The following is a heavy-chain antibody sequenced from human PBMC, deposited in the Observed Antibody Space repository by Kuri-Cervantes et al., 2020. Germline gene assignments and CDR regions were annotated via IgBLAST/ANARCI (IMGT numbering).Heavy chain of an antibody. Sequence: GGSLRLSCEASGFTFSSYVMNWVRQAPGKGLEWVSGISGSGGSTYYADSVKGRFTISRDNSKNTLYLQMNSLRAEDTAVYYCAKDLECYDFWSGSLGFDYWGQGTLVTVSS. CDR2: ISGSGGST. J-gene: IGHJ4*02. V-gene: IGHV3-23*01. CDR3: AKDLECYDFWSGSLGFDY. CDR1: GFTFSSYV. D-gene: IGHD3-3*01.